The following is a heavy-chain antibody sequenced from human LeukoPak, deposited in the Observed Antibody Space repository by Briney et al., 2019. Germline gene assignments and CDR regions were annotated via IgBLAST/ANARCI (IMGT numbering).Heavy chain of an antibody. CDR2: INHNAEMI. V-gene: IGHV3-48*02. Sequence: GGSLRLSCEASGFPFGSYVMSWVRQAPGKGLEWIAYINHNAEMIFYPDSVKGRFTISRDNAKNSLYLQMNALRYEDTAIYYCARDHDWAFDLWGQGTLVTVSS. D-gene: IGHD3-9*01. J-gene: IGHJ4*02. CDR3: ARDHDWAFDL. CDR1: GFPFGSYV.